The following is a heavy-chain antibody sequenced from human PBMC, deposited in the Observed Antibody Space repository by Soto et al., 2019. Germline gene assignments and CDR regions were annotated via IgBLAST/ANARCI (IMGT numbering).Heavy chain of an antibody. Sequence: SQTLSLTCAISGDSVSSNSAAWNWIRQSPSRGLEWLGRTYYRSKWYNDYAVSVKSRITINPDTSKNQFSLQLNSVTPEDTALYYCARDTRSVLWFGESPFLDAFEIWGQGTMVTVSS. D-gene: IGHD3-10*01. CDR1: GDSVSSNSAA. V-gene: IGHV6-1*01. J-gene: IGHJ3*02. CDR3: ARDTRSVLWFGESPFLDAFEI. CDR2: TYYRSKWYN.